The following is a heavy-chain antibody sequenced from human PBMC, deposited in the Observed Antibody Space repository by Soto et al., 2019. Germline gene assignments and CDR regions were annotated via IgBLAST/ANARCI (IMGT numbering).Heavy chain of an antibody. CDR2: IYYSGST. Sequence: SETLSLTCTVSGGSVSSGSYYWSWIRQPPGKGLEWIGYIYYSGSTNYNPSLKSRVTISVDTSKNQFSLKLSSVTAADTAVYYCARERVGGFFDYWGQCTLVTVSS. V-gene: IGHV4-61*01. CDR1: GGSVSSGSYY. J-gene: IGHJ4*02. CDR3: ARERVGGFFDY. D-gene: IGHD1-26*01.